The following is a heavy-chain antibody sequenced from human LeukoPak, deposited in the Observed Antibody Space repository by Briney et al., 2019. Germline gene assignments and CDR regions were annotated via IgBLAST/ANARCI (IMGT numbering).Heavy chain of an antibody. J-gene: IGHJ3*02. V-gene: IGHV1-69*13. CDR1: GYTFTSYA. Sequence: GASVKVSCKASGYTFTSYAISWVRQAPGQGLEWMGGIIPIFGTANYAQKFQGRVTITADESTSTAYMELSSLRSEDTAVYYCARDHYIAIFGVVRRTYDAFDIWGQGTMVTVSS. D-gene: IGHD3-3*01. CDR2: IIPIFGTA. CDR3: ARDHYIAIFGVVRRTYDAFDI.